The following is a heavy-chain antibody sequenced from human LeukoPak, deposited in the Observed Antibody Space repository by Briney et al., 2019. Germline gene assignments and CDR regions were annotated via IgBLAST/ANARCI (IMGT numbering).Heavy chain of an antibody. Sequence: PGGSLRLSCAASGFTFSNYWMHWVRQALGKGLVWVSRIKGDGSHTIYADSVKGRFTISRDNAKNTLYLQMKSLRAEDTAVYYCVRDWDHFDFDSWGLGTLVTVSS. D-gene: IGHD3-9*01. CDR2: IKGDGSHT. V-gene: IGHV3-74*01. CDR3: VRDWDHFDFDS. J-gene: IGHJ5*01. CDR1: GFTFSNYW.